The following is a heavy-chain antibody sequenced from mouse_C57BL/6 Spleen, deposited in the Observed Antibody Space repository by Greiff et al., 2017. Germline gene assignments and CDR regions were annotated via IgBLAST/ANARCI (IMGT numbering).Heavy chain of an antibody. Sequence: VQLQQPGAELVRPGSSVKLSCKASGYTFTSYWMHWVKQRPIQGLEWIGNIDPSDSETHYNQKFKDKATLTVDKSSSTAYMQLSSLTSEDSAVYYCARVPGTYAMDYWGQGTSVTVSS. V-gene: IGHV1-52*01. D-gene: IGHD4-1*01. CDR3: ARVPGTYAMDY. CDR2: IDPSDSET. J-gene: IGHJ4*01. CDR1: GYTFTSYW.